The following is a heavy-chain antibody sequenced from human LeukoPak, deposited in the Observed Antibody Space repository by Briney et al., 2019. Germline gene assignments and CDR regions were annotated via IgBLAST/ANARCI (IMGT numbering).Heavy chain of an antibody. D-gene: IGHD6-19*01. CDR1: GGSIFSYY. V-gene: IGHV4-59*08. Sequence: SETLSLTCTVSGGSIFSYYWSWIRQPPGKGLEWMGYIYYSGSTNYNPSLKSRVTISVDTSKNQFSLRVSSVTAADTAVYYCARHGLYSAAVAGFDYWGQGTLVTVSS. CDR3: ARHGLYSAAVAGFDY. J-gene: IGHJ4*02. CDR2: IYYSGST.